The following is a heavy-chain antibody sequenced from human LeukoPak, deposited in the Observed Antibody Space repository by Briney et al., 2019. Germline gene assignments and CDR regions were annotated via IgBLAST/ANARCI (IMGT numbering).Heavy chain of an antibody. CDR2: IWYEGSNK. J-gene: IGHJ6*03. CDR3: ARGGWLPDYYYYYYMDV. V-gene: IGHV3-33*01. CDR1: GFTFSSYG. D-gene: IGHD6-19*01. Sequence: GGSLRLSCAASGFTFSSYGMHWVRQAPGKGREWVAVIWYEGSNKYYADSVKGRFTISRDNSKTTLYLQMNSLRAEDTAVYYCARGGWLPDYYYYYYMDVWGKGTTVTVSS.